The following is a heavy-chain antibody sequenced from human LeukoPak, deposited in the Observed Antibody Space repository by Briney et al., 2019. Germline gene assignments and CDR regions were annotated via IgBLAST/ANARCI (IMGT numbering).Heavy chain of an antibody. J-gene: IGHJ5*02. CDR2: IRNDGSKD. CDR3: VKGGSSSHNWFDP. D-gene: IGHD6-13*01. CDR1: GFTFSEFG. Sequence: PGGSLRLSCAASGFTFSEFGMHWVRQAPGKGLEWVAFIRNDGSKDYSPDSVMGRFTIPRDNSRTTLYLQMHSLRIEDTALYYCVKGGSSSHNWFDPWGQGILVTVSS. V-gene: IGHV3-30*02.